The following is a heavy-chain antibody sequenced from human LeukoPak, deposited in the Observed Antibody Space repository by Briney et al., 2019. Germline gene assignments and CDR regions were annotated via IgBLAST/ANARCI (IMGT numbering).Heavy chain of an antibody. V-gene: IGHV3-30*18. D-gene: IGHD4-17*01. CDR3: AKGDYGEHPLDY. CDR1: GFTFSSYG. Sequence: GGSLRLSCAASGFTFSSYGMHWVRQAPGKGLEWVAVISYDGSNKYYADSVKGRFTISRDNSKNTLYLQMNSLRAEDTAVYYCAKGDYGEHPLDYWGQGTLVTVSS. CDR2: ISYDGSNK. J-gene: IGHJ4*02.